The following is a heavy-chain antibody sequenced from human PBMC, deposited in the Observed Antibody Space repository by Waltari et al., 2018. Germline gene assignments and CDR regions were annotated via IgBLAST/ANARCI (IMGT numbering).Heavy chain of an antibody. Sequence: QVQLQESGPGLVKPSETLSLTCAVSGYSISSGYYWGWIRQPPGKGLEWIGSIYHSGSTYYNPSLKSRVTISVDTSKNQFSLKLSSVTAADTAVYYCAGQHDSSGYYYYYMDVWGKGTTVTVSS. V-gene: IGHV4-38-2*01. CDR3: AGQHDSSGYYYYYMDV. D-gene: IGHD3-22*01. J-gene: IGHJ6*03. CDR2: IYHSGST. CDR1: GYSISSGYY.